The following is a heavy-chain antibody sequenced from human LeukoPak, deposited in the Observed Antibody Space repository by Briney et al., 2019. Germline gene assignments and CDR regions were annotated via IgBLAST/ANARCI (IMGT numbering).Heavy chain of an antibody. CDR3: ARDLGYCSGGSCYPRGFDY. CDR2: IWYDGSNK. J-gene: IGHJ4*02. D-gene: IGHD2-15*01. CDR1: GXTFSSYG. Sequence: PGRSLRLSCAASGXTFSSYGMHWVRQAPGKGLEWVGVIWYDGSNKYYADSVKGRFTISKDNSKNTLYLQVNSLRAEDTAVYYCARDLGYCSGGSCYPRGFDYWGQGTLVTVSS. V-gene: IGHV3-33*01.